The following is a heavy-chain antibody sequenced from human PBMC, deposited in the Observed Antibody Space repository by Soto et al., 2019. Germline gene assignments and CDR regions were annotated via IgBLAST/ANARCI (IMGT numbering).Heavy chain of an antibody. D-gene: IGHD2-21*02. CDR3: ARDESYCGGDCYSP. CDR2: ISSSSSYI. J-gene: IGHJ5*02. V-gene: IGHV3-21*01. CDR1: GFTFSSYS. Sequence: PGGSLRLSCAASGFTFSSYSMNWVRQAPGKGLEWVSSISSSSSYIYYADSVKGRFTISRDNAKNSLYLQMNSLRAEDTAVYYCARDESYCGGDCYSPWGQGTLVTVSS.